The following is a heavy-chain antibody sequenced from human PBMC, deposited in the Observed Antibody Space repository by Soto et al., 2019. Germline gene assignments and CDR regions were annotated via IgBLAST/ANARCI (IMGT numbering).Heavy chain of an antibody. Sequence: PSETLSLTCSVSGASVTSPGHYWTWIRQSPGKGLEWIGYISYTGRTYYTPSLNSRLTISLDTSKNLFSLRLSAVTAADTAVYFCARGSFSSSSSWFDPWGQGTLVTVSS. J-gene: IGHJ5*02. D-gene: IGHD6-6*01. CDR2: ISYTGRT. CDR3: ARGSFSSSSSWFDP. V-gene: IGHV4-31*03. CDR1: GASVTSPGHY.